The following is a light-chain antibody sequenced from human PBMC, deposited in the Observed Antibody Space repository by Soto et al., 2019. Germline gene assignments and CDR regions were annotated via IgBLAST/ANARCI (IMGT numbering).Light chain of an antibody. V-gene: IGLV2-14*01. CDR3: FSYTSSTAYV. CDR1: SSDVGGYKY. CDR2: EVS. Sequence: QSALTQPLSVSGSPGQSITISCTGTSSDVGGYKYVSWYQLHPGKAPKLMIYEVSNRPSGISNRFSASKSGNTASLTISGLQAEDEADYYCFSYTSSTAYVFGTGTKLTVL. J-gene: IGLJ1*01.